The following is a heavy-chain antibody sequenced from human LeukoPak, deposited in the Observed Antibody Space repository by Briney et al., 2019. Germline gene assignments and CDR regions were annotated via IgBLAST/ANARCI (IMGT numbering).Heavy chain of an antibody. CDR2: TYYRSRWYN. J-gene: IGHJ4*02. D-gene: IGHD6-19*01. V-gene: IGHV6-1*01. Sequence: SQTLSLTCAISGDSVSSKSATWNWLRQSPSRGLEWLGKTYYRSRWYNDSALSVKGRITINPDTSKNQFSLHLNSVTPEDTAVYYCARDPRISSGWQFDYWGQGTLVTVSS. CDR1: GDSVSSKSAT. CDR3: ARDPRISSGWQFDY.